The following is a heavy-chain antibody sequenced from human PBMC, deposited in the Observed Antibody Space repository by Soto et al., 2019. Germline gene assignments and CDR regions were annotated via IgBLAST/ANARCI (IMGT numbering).Heavy chain of an antibody. Sequence: SVKVSCKASGGTFSSYAISWVRRAPGQGLEWMGGIIPIFGTANYAQKFQGRVTITADESTSTAYMELSSLRSEDTAVYYCARDFFRSRPQYCSGGSCYEGFDPWCQGTLVTVST. CDR1: GGTFSSYA. J-gene: IGHJ5*02. CDR3: ARDFFRSRPQYCSGGSCYEGFDP. D-gene: IGHD2-15*01. CDR2: IIPIFGTA. V-gene: IGHV1-69*13.